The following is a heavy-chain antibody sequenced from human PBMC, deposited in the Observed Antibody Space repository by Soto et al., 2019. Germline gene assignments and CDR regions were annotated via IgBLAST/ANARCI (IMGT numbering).Heavy chain of an antibody. V-gene: IGHV4-31*03. J-gene: IGHJ4*02. D-gene: IGHD3-22*01. Sequence: SETLSLTCTVSGGSISSGGYYWSWIRQHPGKGLEWIGYIYYSGCTYYNPSLKSRVTISVDTSKNQFSLKLSSVTAADTAVYYCASGYYDSSGYYTTRFDYWGQGTLVTVSS. CDR1: GGSISSGGYY. CDR2: IYYSGCT. CDR3: ASGYYDSSGYYTTRFDY.